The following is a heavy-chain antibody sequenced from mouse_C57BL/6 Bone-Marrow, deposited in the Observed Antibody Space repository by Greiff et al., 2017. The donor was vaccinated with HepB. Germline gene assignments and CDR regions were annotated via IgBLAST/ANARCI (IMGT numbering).Heavy chain of an antibody. V-gene: IGHV5-6*01. CDR2: ISSGGSYT. J-gene: IGHJ4*01. CDR3: ARQRGPYDSYAMDY. D-gene: IGHD2-10*02. Sequence: DVQLVESGGDLVKPGGSLKLSCAASGFTFSSYGMSWVRQTPDKRLEWVATISSGGSYTYYPDSVKGRFTISRDNAKNTLYLQMSSLKSEDTAMYYCARQRGPYDSYAMDYWGQGTSVTVSS. CDR1: GFTFSSYG.